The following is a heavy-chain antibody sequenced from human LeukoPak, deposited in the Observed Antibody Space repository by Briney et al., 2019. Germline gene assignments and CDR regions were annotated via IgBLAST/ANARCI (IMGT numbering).Heavy chain of an antibody. CDR1: GYSFTSHY. CDR3: AREGALVY. CDR2: INPNSGGT. V-gene: IGHV1-2*02. J-gene: IGHJ4*02. D-gene: IGHD3-16*01. Sequence: ASVKVSCKASGYSFTSHYMHWVRQAPGQGLEWMGWINPNSGGTNYAQKFQGRVTMTRDTSISTAYMELSSLRSKDTAVYYCAREGALVYWGQGTLVTVSS.